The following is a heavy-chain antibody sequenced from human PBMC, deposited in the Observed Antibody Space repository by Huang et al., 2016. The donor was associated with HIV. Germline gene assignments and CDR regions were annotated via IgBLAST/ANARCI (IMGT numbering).Heavy chain of an antibody. D-gene: IGHD3-10*01. Sequence: QVQLQQWGAGLLKPSETLSLTCAVYGGSFSDYYWSWIRQPPGKGLEWIGEINQSGRTNYNPSLNGRVTISLDTSKNQFSLKLSSVTAADTAVYYGAGDNYYYGSGSYYKPRWEYYFDYWGQGTLVTVSS. V-gene: IGHV4-34*01. CDR2: INQSGRT. J-gene: IGHJ4*02. CDR3: AGDNYYYGSGSYYKPRWEYYFDY. CDR1: GGSFSDYY.